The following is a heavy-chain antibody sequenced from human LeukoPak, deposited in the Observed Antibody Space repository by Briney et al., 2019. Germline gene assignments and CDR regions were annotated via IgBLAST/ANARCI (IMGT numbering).Heavy chain of an antibody. V-gene: IGHV3-66*02. CDR3: ARVLADNSGWYHLDY. Sequence: GGSLRLSCAASGFTVSNNYMSWVRQAPGKGLEWVSVVYSGGSTNYADSVNGRFTISRDNSKNTLYLQMNSLRAEDTAVYYCARVLADNSGWYHLDYWGQGTLVAVSS. CDR1: GFTVSNNY. CDR2: VYSGGST. J-gene: IGHJ4*02. D-gene: IGHD6-19*01.